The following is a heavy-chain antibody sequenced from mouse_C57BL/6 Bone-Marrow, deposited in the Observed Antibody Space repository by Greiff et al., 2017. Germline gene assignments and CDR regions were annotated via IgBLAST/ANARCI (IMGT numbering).Heavy chain of an antibody. J-gene: IGHJ1*03. CDR3: ARGASSPWYFDV. CDR1: GYTFTDYN. D-gene: IGHD1-1*01. CDR2: INPNNGGT. V-gene: IGHV1-18*01. Sequence: EVQLQQSGPELVKPGASVKIPCKASGYTFTDYNMDWVKQSHGKSLEWIGDINPNNGGTIYNQKFKGKATLTVDKSSSTAYMELRSLTSEDTAVYYCARGASSPWYFDVWGTGTTVTVSS.